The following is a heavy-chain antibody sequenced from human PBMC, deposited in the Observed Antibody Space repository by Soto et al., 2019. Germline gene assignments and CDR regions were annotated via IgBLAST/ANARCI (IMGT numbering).Heavy chain of an antibody. CDR3: ARDRPAFKSFGSGMDV. D-gene: IGHD3-16*01. J-gene: IGHJ6*02. CDR2: LFQPGTT. V-gene: IGHV4-31*03. Sequence: SLSLTCSVSGGAINNRDYYWSWIRQHPGRGLEWIGNLFQPGTTDYNPSLVGRPTISVDTSKNEFSLKLTSGAAADTAVYYCARDRPAFKSFGSGMDVWGQGTTVTVSS. CDR1: GGAINNRDYY.